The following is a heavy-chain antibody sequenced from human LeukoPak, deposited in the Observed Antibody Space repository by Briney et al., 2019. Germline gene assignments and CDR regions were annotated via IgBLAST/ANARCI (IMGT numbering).Heavy chain of an antibody. J-gene: IGHJ3*02. Sequence: GGSLRLSCAASGFTFSSYGIHWVRQAPGKGLEWVSYISSSGSTIYYADSVKGRFTISRDNAKNSLYLQMNSLRAEDTAVYYCAGPPQASSFDIWGQGTVVTVSS. V-gene: IGHV3-48*04. CDR3: AGPPQASSFDI. D-gene: IGHD3-10*01. CDR1: GFTFSSYG. CDR2: ISSSGSTI.